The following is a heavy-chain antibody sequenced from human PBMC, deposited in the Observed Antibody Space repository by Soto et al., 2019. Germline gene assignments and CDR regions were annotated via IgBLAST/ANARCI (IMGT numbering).Heavy chain of an antibody. J-gene: IGHJ4*02. CDR1: GASFTNYY. Sequence: QVQLQESGPGLVKPSETLSLTCTVSGASFTNYYWSWIRQPPGKGLEWIGYIYYNGNTNYNPSLKGRVTMSVDTSKTHFSLNLSSVTAADTAVYYCARALRGDYWGQGTLVTVSS. CDR3: ARALRGDY. V-gene: IGHV4-59*01. CDR2: IYYNGNT.